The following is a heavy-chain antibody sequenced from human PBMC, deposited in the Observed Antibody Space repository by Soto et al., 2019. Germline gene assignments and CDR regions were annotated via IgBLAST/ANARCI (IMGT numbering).Heavy chain of an antibody. J-gene: IGHJ4*02. CDR2: IWYDGSNK. Sequence: AGGSQRLSRAASGFTFSSYGMHWVRQAPGKGLEWVAVIWYDGSNKYYADSVKGRFTISRDNSKNTLYLQMNSLRAEDTAVYYCARDRSAGVVITTTDYWGQGTLVTVSS. D-gene: IGHD3-22*01. CDR3: ARDRSAGVVITTTDY. V-gene: IGHV3-33*01. CDR1: GFTFSSYG.